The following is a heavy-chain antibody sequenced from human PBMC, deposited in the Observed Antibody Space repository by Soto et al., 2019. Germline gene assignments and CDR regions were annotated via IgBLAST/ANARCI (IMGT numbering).Heavy chain of an antibody. D-gene: IGHD1-7*01. J-gene: IGHJ6*02. V-gene: IGHV3-21*06. CDR3: ARDQDWNYAPFYYGMDV. CDR2: ISSTTNYI. Sequence: GGSLRLSCAASGFTFTRYSMNWVRQAPGKGLEWVSSISSTTNYIYYGDSMKGRFTISRDNAKNSLYLEMNSLRAEDTAVYYCARDQDWNYAPFYYGMDVWGQGTTVTVSS. CDR1: GFTFTRYS.